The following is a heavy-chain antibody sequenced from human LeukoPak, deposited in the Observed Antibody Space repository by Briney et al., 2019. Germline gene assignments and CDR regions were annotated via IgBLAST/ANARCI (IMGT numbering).Heavy chain of an antibody. CDR1: GGSFSGYY. Sequence: SETLSLTCAVYGGSFSGYYWSWIRQPPGKGLEWIGEINHSESTNYNPSLKSRVTISVDTSKNQFSLKLSSVTAADTAVYYCARRSPSTNWGYYYCYMDVWGKGTTVTVSS. CDR3: ARRSPSTNWGYYYCYMDV. D-gene: IGHD7-27*01. J-gene: IGHJ6*03. V-gene: IGHV4-34*01. CDR2: INHSEST.